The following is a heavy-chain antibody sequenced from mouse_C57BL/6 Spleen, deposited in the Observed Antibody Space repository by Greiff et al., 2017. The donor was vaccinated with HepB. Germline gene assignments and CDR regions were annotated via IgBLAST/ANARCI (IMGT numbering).Heavy chain of an antibody. J-gene: IGHJ4*01. CDR2: IDPSDRDT. CDR1: GYTFTSYW. Sequence: VQLQQSGAELVKPGASVKLSCKASGYTFTSYWMQWVKQRPGQGLEWIGEIDPSDRDTNYNQKFKGKATLTVDTSSSKAYMQLSSLTSEDSAVYYCARDGAQNYWGQGTSVTVSS. CDR3: ARDGAQNY. V-gene: IGHV1-50*01.